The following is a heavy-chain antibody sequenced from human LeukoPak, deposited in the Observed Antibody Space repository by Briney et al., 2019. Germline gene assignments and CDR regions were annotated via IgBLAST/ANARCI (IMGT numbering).Heavy chain of an antibody. V-gene: IGHV3-74*03. D-gene: IGHD3-9*01. CDR1: GFTFSSYF. Sequence: GGSLRLSCAASGFTFSSYFMHWVRQAPGKGLVWVSRVSNDGTYTEYADSVKGRFTISRDNAKNSLYLQMNSLRAEDTAVYYCSDIDYWGLGTLVTVSS. J-gene: IGHJ4*02. CDR3: SDIDY. CDR2: VSNDGTYT.